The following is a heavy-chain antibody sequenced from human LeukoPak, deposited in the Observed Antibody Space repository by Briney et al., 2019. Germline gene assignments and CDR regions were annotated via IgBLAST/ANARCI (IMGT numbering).Heavy chain of an antibody. CDR1: GGTFSSYA. CDR2: IIPIFGTA. D-gene: IGHD3-9*01. Sequence: SVKVSCKASGGTFSSYAISWVRQAPGQGLEWMGGIIPIFGTANYAQKFQGRVTITADESTSTAYMELSSLRSEDTAVYYCGRAPPYYDILTGYHDAFDIWGQGTMVTVSS. V-gene: IGHV1-69*13. CDR3: GRAPPYYDILTGYHDAFDI. J-gene: IGHJ3*02.